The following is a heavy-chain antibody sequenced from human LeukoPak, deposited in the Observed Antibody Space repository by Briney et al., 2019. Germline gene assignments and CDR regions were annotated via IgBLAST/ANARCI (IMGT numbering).Heavy chain of an antibody. CDR2: IWYDGSNK. CDR3: ARDEYYYDSSGYSRALDY. D-gene: IGHD3-22*01. Sequence: GRSLRLSCAASGFTFSSYGMHWVRQAPGKGLEWVAVIWYDGSNKYYADSVKGRFTISRDNSKNTLYLQMNSLRAEDTAVYYCARDEYYYDSSGYSRALDYWGQEPWSPSPQ. J-gene: IGHJ4*01. CDR1: GFTFSSYG. V-gene: IGHV3-33*01.